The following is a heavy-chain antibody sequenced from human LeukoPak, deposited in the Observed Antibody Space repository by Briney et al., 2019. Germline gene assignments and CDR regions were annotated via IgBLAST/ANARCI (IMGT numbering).Heavy chain of an antibody. V-gene: IGHV3-23*01. J-gene: IGHJ4*02. D-gene: IGHD2-2*01. CDR3: AKDQDIVVVQFDY. CDR1: GFTFSSYA. Sequence: GGSLRLSCAASGFTFSSYAMSWVRQAPGKGLEWVSAISGSGGSTYYADSVKGRFTISRDNSKNALYLQMNSLRAEDTAVYYCAKDQDIVVVQFDYWGQGTLVTVSS. CDR2: ISGSGGST.